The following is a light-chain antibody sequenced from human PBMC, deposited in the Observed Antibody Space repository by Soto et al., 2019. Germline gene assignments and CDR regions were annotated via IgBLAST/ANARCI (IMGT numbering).Light chain of an antibody. Sequence: NELNQSPATLSGWVGVWVTMVCRASQSISSWLAWHQQKPGQAPKLLISKASSLESGVPSRFSGSGSGTEFTLTIRSLQPDDSATYYSQQDNSYRAFAQGTKV. CDR3: QQDNSYRA. V-gene: IGKV1-5*03. CDR2: KAS. CDR1: QSISSW. J-gene: IGKJ1*01.